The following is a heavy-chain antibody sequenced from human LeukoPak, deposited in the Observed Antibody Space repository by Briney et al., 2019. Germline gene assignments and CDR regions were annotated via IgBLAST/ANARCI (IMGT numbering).Heavy chain of an antibody. V-gene: IGHV4-38-2*02. Sequence: SETLSLTCTVSGYSITSGYFWGWIRQPPGKGLEGVGSIYHVGTTYYIPSLKSRVTISLDTSKNQFSLKLNSVTAADTAIYYCARDRRALAGPCFDSWGQGTLVTVSS. CDR2: IYHVGTT. CDR1: GYSITSGYF. J-gene: IGHJ4*02. D-gene: IGHD6-19*01. CDR3: ARDRRALAGPCFDS.